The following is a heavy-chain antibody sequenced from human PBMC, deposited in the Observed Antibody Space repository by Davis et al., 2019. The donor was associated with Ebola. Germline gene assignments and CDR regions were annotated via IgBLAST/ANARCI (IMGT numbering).Heavy chain of an antibody. CDR3: AASAGTVGQFDY. CDR2: MTRAGDST. V-gene: IGHV3-23*01. Sequence: PGGSLRLSCVVSAITSITNGMDWVRQAPGKGLEWVSGMTRAGDSTYYADSVRGRFTISRDNSKNTLYLQMNSLRAEDTAVYYCAASAGTVGQFDYWGQGTLVTVSS. CDR1: AITSITNG. J-gene: IGHJ4*02. D-gene: IGHD1-14*01.